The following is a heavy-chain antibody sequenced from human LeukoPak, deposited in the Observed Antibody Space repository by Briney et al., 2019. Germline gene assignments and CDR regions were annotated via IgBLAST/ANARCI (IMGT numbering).Heavy chain of an antibody. CDR1: GGSFSGYY. Sequence: YPSETLSLTCAVYGGSFSGYYWGWIRRPPGKGLEWIGSIYYSGSTYYNPSLKSRVTISVDTSKNRFSLKLSSVTAADTAVYYCAKGRRYNILTGHYVSEVDPWGQGTLVTVSS. V-gene: IGHV4-34*01. D-gene: IGHD3-9*01. J-gene: IGHJ5*02. CDR2: IYYSGST. CDR3: AKGRRYNILTGHYVSEVDP.